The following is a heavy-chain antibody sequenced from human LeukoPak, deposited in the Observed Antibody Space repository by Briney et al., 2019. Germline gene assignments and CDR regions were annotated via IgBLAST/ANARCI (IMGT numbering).Heavy chain of an antibody. CDR1: GFTFSSYA. D-gene: IGHD3-9*01. CDR3: ARGRRGQLTRYYFDY. Sequence: GGSLRLSCAASGFTFSSYAMHWVRQAPGKGLEWVAVISYDGSNKYYADSVKGRFTISRDNSKNTLYLQMNSLRAEDTAVYYCARGRRGQLTRYYFDYWGQGTLVTVSS. J-gene: IGHJ4*02. V-gene: IGHV3-30*04. CDR2: ISYDGSNK.